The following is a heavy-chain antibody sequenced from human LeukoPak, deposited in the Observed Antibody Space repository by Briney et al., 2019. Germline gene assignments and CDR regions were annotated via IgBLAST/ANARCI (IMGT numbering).Heavy chain of an antibody. CDR1: GGSISSGGYY. V-gene: IGHV4-31*09. D-gene: IGHD2-21*01. Sequence: KPSQTLSLTCTVSGGSISSGGYYWSWIRQHPGKGLEWIGYIYYSGSSYYNHSLRSRVTLSIDKSKNQFSLSLNSVTAADTAVYYCAKTHCGGGSCDKFDSWGQGILVTVSS. J-gene: IGHJ5*01. CDR2: IYYSGSS. CDR3: AKTHCGGGSCDKFDS.